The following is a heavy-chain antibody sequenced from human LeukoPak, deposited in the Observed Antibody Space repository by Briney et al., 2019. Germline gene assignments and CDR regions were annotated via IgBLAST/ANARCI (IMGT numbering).Heavy chain of an antibody. CDR3: ARGSDNWDNVPEDY. CDR1: GGSISSGSYY. V-gene: IGHV4-61*02. D-gene: IGHD1/OR15-1a*01. J-gene: IGHJ4*02. CDR2: IYTSGST. Sequence: SETLSLTCTVSGGSISSGSYYWSWIRQPAGKGLEWIGRIYTSGSTKYNPTLKSRVSISVDTSKNQFSLKLSSVTAADTAVYYCARGSDNWDNVPEDYWGQGTLVTDSS.